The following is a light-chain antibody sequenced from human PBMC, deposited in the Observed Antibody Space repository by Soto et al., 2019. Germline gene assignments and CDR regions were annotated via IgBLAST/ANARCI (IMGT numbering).Light chain of an antibody. Sequence: QSVLTQPPSVSGTPGQRVTVSCSGSSSNFGTNTVSWYQHLPGTAPKLLISRNTQRPSGVPGRFSGSRSGTSASLAISGLQSEDEAVYYCAAWDDSLNGPVFGGGTKLTVL. J-gene: IGLJ2*01. CDR2: RNT. CDR1: SSNFGTNT. V-gene: IGLV1-44*01. CDR3: AAWDDSLNGPV.